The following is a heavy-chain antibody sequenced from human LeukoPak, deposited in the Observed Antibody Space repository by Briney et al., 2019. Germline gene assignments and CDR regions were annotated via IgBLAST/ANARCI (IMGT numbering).Heavy chain of an antibody. J-gene: IGHJ4*02. D-gene: IGHD6-13*01. CDR3: ARLSSSSVDY. CDR2: ISYDGSNK. CDR1: GFTFSSYA. Sequence: GGSLRLSCAASGFTFSSYAMHWVRQAPGKGLEWVAVISYDGSNKYCADSVKGRFTISRDNSKNTLYLQMNSLRAEDTAVYYCARLSSSSVDYWGQGTLVTVSS. V-gene: IGHV3-30-3*01.